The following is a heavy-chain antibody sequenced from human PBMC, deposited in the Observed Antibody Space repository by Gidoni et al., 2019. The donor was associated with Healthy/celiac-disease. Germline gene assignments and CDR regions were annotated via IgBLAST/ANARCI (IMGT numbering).Heavy chain of an antibody. CDR2: ISYDGSNK. CDR3: AKDLGDYGDSYYFDY. V-gene: IGHV3-30*18. CDR1: GFPFSSYG. Sequence: QVQLVESGGGVVQPGRSLRLSCAASGFPFSSYGMHWVRQAPGKGLEWVAVISYDGSNKYYADSVKGRFTISRDNSKNTLYLQMNSLRAEDTAVYYCAKDLGDYGDSYYFDYWGQGTLVTVSS. J-gene: IGHJ4*02. D-gene: IGHD4-17*01.